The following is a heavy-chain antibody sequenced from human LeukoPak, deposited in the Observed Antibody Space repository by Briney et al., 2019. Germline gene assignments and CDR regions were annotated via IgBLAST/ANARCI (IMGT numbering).Heavy chain of an antibody. CDR1: GFTFSNSA. CDR2: ISGGGGST. J-gene: IGHJ4*02. D-gene: IGHD3-22*01. CDR3: AKENWVYNWKYDSSGSGINY. V-gene: IGHV3-23*01. Sequence: PGGSLRLSCAASGFTFSNSAMSWVRQAPGKWLEWVSTISGGGGSTYYADSVKGRFTISRDNSKNTLYLQMNSLRAEDTAVYYCAKENWVYNWKYDSSGSGINYWGQGTLVTVSS.